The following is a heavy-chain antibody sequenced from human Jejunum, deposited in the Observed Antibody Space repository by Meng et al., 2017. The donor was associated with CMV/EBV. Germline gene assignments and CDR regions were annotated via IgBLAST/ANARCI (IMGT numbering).Heavy chain of an antibody. J-gene: IGHJ5*02. Sequence: VPLVQFGAEVKKPGASVKGSCKASGYIFNNYGVSWVRQAPGQGPEWMGWISAYNGNTNYAQNFQGRFTMTTDTSTSTAYMELRSLRSDDTAVYYCARDLPGGTKGTWLDLWGQGTLVTVSS. V-gene: IGHV1-18*01. CDR2: ISAYNGNT. CDR3: ARDLPGGTKGTWLDL. CDR1: GYIFNNYG. D-gene: IGHD1-14*01.